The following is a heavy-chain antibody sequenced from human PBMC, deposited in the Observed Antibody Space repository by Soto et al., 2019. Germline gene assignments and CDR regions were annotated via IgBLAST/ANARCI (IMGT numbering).Heavy chain of an antibody. CDR3: AREAGVVGANYFDY. Sequence: TLSLTCVVSGGSITSGGHPCACIRQPPGTGPVWIGYMSHIGSAFYKPSLMGRATISVDRSKNQFHLSLNFLNAADTAVYYCAREAGVVGANYFDYWGQGTLVTVSS. CDR1: GGSITSGGHP. D-gene: IGHD2-15*01. CDR2: MSHIGSA. V-gene: IGHV4-30-2*01. J-gene: IGHJ4*02.